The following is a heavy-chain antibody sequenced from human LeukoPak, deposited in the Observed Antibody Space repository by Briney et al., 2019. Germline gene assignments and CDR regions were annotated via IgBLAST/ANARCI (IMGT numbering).Heavy chain of an antibody. Sequence: SETLSLTCAVYGGSFSGYYWSWIRQPPGKGLEWIGEINHSGSTNYNPSLKSRVTISVDTSKNQFSLKLSSVIAADTAVYYCARGPVCSSTSCLFDYWGQGTLVTVSS. CDR1: GGSFSGYY. V-gene: IGHV4-34*01. CDR3: ARGPVCSSTSCLFDY. J-gene: IGHJ4*02. CDR2: INHSGST. D-gene: IGHD2-2*01.